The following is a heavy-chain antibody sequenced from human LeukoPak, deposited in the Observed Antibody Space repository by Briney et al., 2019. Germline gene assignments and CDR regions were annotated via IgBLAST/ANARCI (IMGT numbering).Heavy chain of an antibody. D-gene: IGHD5-18*01. J-gene: IGHJ4*02. CDR3: ARFGDTAMYHPYDY. CDR1: GVSFSGYY. Sequence: SETLSLTCAVYGVSFSGYYWSWIRQPPGKGLEWIGEINHSGSTNYNPSLKSRVTISVDTSKNQFSLKLSSVTAADTAVYYCARFGDTAMYHPYDYWGQGTLVTVSS. V-gene: IGHV4-34*01. CDR2: INHSGST.